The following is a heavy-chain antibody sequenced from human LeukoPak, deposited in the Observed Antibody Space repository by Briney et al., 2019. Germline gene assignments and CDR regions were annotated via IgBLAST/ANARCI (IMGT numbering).Heavy chain of an antibody. CDR3: ARDSPVRALDY. CDR1: GSSISSGYY. CDR2: IHQSGNT. J-gene: IGHJ4*02. D-gene: IGHD3-10*01. Sequence: SETLSLTCSVSGSSISSGYYWGWIRQPPGKGLEWIGSIHQSGNTYFNPSLRSRVTVSVDTSKNQFSLKLSSVTAADTAVYYCARDSPVRALDYWGQGTLVTVSS. V-gene: IGHV4-38-2*02.